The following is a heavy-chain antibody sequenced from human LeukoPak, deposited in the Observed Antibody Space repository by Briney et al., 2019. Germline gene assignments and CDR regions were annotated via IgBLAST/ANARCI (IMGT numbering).Heavy chain of an antibody. CDR2: ISGSGNST. CDR3: ARAGGSTVSHSDY. V-gene: IGHV3-23*01. Sequence: PGGSLRLSCAASGFIFRNYAMSWVRQAPGKGLEWVSVISGSGNSTYYADSVKGRFTISRDNAKNSLYLQMNSLRAEDTAVYYCARAGGSTVSHSDYWGQGTLVTVSS. J-gene: IGHJ4*02. CDR1: GFIFRNYA. D-gene: IGHD4-17*01.